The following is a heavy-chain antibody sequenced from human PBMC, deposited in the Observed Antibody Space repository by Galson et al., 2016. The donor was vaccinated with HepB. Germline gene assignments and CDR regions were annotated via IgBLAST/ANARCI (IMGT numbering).Heavy chain of an antibody. CDR1: GFTFSSYG. V-gene: IGHV3-30*18. Sequence: SLRLSCAASGFTFSSYGMHWVRQAPGKGLEWVAVISYDGNYKYYADSVKGRFTSSRDNSKNTLYLQMNSLRVEDTAVYYCAKPKRFAGIDPWGQGTLVTVSS. CDR3: AKPKRFAGIDP. D-gene: IGHD3-10*01. CDR2: ISYDGNYK. J-gene: IGHJ5*02.